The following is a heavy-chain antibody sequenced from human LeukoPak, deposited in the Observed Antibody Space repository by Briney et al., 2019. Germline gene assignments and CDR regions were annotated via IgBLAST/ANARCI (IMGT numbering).Heavy chain of an antibody. V-gene: IGHV4-59*01. J-gene: IGHJ4*02. D-gene: IGHD6-6*01. CDR1: GGSISSYY. CDR2: IYYSGST. Sequence: SETLSLTCTVSGGSISSYYWSWIRQPPGQGLEWIGYIYYSGSTNYNASLKSRVTISVDTSKNQFSLKLSSVTAADTAVYYCARESSSSGFDYWGQGTLVTVSS. CDR3: ARESSSSGFDY.